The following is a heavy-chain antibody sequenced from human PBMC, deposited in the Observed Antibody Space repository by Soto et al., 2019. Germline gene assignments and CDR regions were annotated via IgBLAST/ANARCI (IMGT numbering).Heavy chain of an antibody. CDR1: GFTFTSSA. D-gene: IGHD3-22*01. V-gene: IGHV1-58*01. J-gene: IGHJ6*02. Sequence: ASVKVSCKASGFTFTSSAVQWVRQARGQRLEWIGWIVVGSGNTNYAQKFQERVTITRDMSTSTAYMELSSLRSEDTAVYYCAADPPYYYDSSGYLGYYYYGMDGRGQGTTVTGSS. CDR3: AADPPYYYDSSGYLGYYYYGMDG. CDR2: IVVGSGNT.